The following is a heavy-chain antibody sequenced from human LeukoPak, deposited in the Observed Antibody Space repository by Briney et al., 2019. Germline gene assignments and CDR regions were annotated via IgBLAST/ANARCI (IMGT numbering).Heavy chain of an antibody. D-gene: IGHD2-15*01. CDR3: ARERTTLDAFDI. CDR1: GYTFTTYA. Sequence: ASVKVSCKASGYTFTTYAISWVRQAPGQGLEWMGWINTNTGNPTYGQGVRGQFVFSSDASVSTAYLQISSLKADDTAVYYCARERTTLDAFDIWGQGTRVTVSS. J-gene: IGHJ3*02. V-gene: IGHV7-4-1*02. CDR2: INTNTGNP.